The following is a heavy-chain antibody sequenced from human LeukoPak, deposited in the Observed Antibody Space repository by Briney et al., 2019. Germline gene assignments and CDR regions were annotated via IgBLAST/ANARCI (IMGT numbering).Heavy chain of an antibody. D-gene: IGHD3-3*01. CDR2: INTDGSST. J-gene: IGHJ3*02. CDR1: GFTFSSYW. V-gene: IGHV3-74*01. CDR3: ARTIPPAYDFWSDDTQGYDAFDI. Sequence: PGGSLRLSCAASGFTFSSYWMHWVRQAPGKGLVWVSRINTDGSSTSYADSVKGRFTISRDNAKNTLYLQMNSLRAEDTAVYYCARTIPPAYDFWSDDTQGYDAFDIWGQGTMVTVSS.